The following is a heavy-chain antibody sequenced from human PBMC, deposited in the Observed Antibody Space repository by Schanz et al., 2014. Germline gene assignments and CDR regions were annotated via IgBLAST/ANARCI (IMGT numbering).Heavy chain of an antibody. CDR3: ARDRRRYCSTASCLHDNWFAP. CDR1: RYTFNTYG. J-gene: IGHJ5*02. D-gene: IGHD2-2*01. CDR2: ISAYTNNT. V-gene: IGHV1-18*01. Sequence: QVQLVQSGAEVKKPGASVKVSCEASRYTFNTYGLNWVRQAPGQGLEWMGWISAYTNNTNYAQKVQGRVTMTTDTSTGTAYMELRSLRSDDTAVYYCARDRRRYCSTASCLHDNWFAPWGQGTLXIVSS.